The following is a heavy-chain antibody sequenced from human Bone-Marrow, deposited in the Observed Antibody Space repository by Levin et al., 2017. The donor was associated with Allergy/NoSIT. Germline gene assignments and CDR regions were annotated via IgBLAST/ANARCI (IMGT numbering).Heavy chain of an antibody. V-gene: IGHV3-48*03. J-gene: IGHJ6*03. Sequence: GGSLRLSCAASGFTLRSYEMNWVRQAPGKGLEWISFISGSGRPTSYADSVKGRFIISRDNASNSLFLQMHSLRVDDTAVYYCARQFHYYYYMDVWGKGTTVTVSS. CDR2: ISGSGRPT. CDR3: ARQFHYYYYMDV. CDR1: GFTLRSYE.